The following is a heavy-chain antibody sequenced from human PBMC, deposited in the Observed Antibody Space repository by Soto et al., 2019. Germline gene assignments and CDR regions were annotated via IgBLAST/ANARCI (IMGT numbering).Heavy chain of an antibody. CDR2: SHQSGNT. CDR3: ATRDSSRFY. CDR1: GVSISSHDW. Sequence: QVQLQESGPGLVKPSGTLSLTCAVSGVSISSHDWWTWVRQPPGKGLEWIGESHQSGNTNYNSSPESRATRSVDKSKNQFSLKLSSVTVADTAVYYCATRDSSRFYWGQGTLVTVSS. V-gene: IGHV4-4*02. D-gene: IGHD6-13*01. J-gene: IGHJ4*02.